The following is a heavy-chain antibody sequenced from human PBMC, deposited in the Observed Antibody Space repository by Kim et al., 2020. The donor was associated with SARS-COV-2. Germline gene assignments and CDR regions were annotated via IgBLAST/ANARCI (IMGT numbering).Heavy chain of an antibody. CDR3: AKDRGRDGYNELDY. V-gene: IGHV3-30*18. Sequence: GGSLRLSCAASGFTFRNYGMHWVRQTPGKGLEWVAVISDDVINKYYADSLKGRLIILRDNSEDTLYLEMDSLRAEDTAVYYCAKDRGRDGYNELDYWGQGTLVTVSS. J-gene: IGHJ4*02. CDR2: ISDDVINK. CDR1: GFTFRNYG. D-gene: IGHD2-21*01.